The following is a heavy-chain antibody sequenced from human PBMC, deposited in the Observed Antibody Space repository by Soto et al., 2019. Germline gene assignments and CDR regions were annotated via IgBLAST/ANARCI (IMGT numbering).Heavy chain of an antibody. D-gene: IGHD3-10*01. V-gene: IGHV4-31*03. CDR2: IYYSGST. Sequence: QVQLQESGPGLVKPSQTLSLTCTVSGGSISSGGYYWSWIRQHPGKGLEWIGYIYYSGSTYYNPSLKSRVTISVDTSKNQVSLKLSSVTAADTAVYYCARVLLYNYFGSGSYYKSHNFDYWGQGTLVTVSS. CDR1: GGSISSGGYY. J-gene: IGHJ4*02. CDR3: ARVLLYNYFGSGSYYKSHNFDY.